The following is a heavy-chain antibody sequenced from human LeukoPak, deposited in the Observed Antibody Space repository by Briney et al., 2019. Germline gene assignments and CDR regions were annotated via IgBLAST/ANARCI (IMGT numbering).Heavy chain of an antibody. CDR1: GFTFSSYA. Sequence: TGGSLRLSCAASGFTFSSYAMHWVRQAPGKGLEWVAVISYDGSNKYYADSVKGRFTISRDNSKNTLYLQMNSLRAEDTAVYYCARTPPPINYYGSGSYYQPTYYFDYWGQGTLVTVSS. CDR3: ARTPPPINYYGSGSYYQPTYYFDY. V-gene: IGHV3-30*04. J-gene: IGHJ4*02. D-gene: IGHD3-10*01. CDR2: ISYDGSNK.